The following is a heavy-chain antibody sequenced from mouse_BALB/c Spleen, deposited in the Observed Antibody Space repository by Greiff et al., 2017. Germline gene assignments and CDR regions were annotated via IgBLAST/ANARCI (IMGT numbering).Heavy chain of an antibody. CDR1: GDSITSGY. J-gene: IGHJ1*01. CDR3: ARPPTTDYYGSSYWYFDV. CDR2: ISYSGST. Sequence: EVKLVESGPSLVKPSQTLSLTCSVTGDSITSGYWNWIRKFPGNKLEYMGYISYSGSTYYNPSLKSRISITRDTSKNQYYLQLNSVTTEDTATYYCARPPTTDYYGSSYWYFDVWGAGTTVTVSS. D-gene: IGHD1-1*01. V-gene: IGHV3-8*02.